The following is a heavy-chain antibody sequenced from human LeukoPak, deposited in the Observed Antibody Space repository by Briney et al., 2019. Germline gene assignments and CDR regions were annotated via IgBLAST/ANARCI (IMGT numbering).Heavy chain of an antibody. CDR2: FDPEDGET. V-gene: IGHV1-24*01. Sequence: ASVKVSCKVSGYTLTELSMHWVRQAPGKGLEWMGGFDPEDGETIYAQKFQGRVTMTEDTSTDTAYMELSSLRSEDTAVYYCATTPRYGDYVFPAYWGQGTLVTVSS. J-gene: IGHJ4*02. CDR1: GYTLTELS. CDR3: ATTPRYGDYVFPAY. D-gene: IGHD4-17*01.